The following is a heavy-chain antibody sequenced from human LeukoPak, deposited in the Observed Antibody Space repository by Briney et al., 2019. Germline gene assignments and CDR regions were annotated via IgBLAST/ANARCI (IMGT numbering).Heavy chain of an antibody. D-gene: IGHD6-13*01. Sequence: GGSLRLSCAASGFTFTTYGLHCVRQAPGKGLEWVAAVASNGGSEYYADSVKGRFTISRDNSKNTLFLQMNSLRPDDTAVYYCAKRGHYSINWYHYFDYWGQGTLVTVSS. CDR3: AKRGHYSINWYHYFDY. J-gene: IGHJ4*02. V-gene: IGHV3-30*18. CDR2: VASNGGSE. CDR1: GFTFTTYG.